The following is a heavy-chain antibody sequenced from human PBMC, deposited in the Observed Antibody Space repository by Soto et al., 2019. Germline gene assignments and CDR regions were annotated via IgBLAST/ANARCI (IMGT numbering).Heavy chain of an antibody. D-gene: IGHD3-22*01. Sequence: GGSLRLSCAASGFTFNKHAMNWVRQAPGKGLEWVAAISGRDESTYYADSVKGRFTISRDNSKSTVYLQMNSLRAEDTATYYCAKAGPTSGYYYASDYWGQGTLVTVSS. J-gene: IGHJ4*02. CDR1: GFTFNKHA. V-gene: IGHV3-23*01. CDR3: AKAGPTSGYYYASDY. CDR2: ISGRDEST.